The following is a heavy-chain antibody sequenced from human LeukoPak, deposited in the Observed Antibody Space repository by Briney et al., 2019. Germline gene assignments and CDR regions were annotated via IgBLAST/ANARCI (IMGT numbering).Heavy chain of an antibody. V-gene: IGHV3-23*01. J-gene: IGHJ4*02. CDR3: ATGGRYCGGSTCYTTPFDQ. CDR2: FSGSGGRT. CDR1: GFTFSSYA. Sequence: GGSLRLSCATSGFTFSSYAMTWVRQVPGKGLEWVSSFSGSGGRTSYADSVTGRFTISRDNSKNTLYSQMSSLRADDTAVYYCATGGRYCGGSTCYTTPFDQWGQGTLVTVSS. D-gene: IGHD2-2*02.